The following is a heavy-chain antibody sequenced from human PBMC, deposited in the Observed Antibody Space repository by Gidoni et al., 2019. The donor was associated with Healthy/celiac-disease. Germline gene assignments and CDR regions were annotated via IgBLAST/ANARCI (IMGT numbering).Heavy chain of an antibody. CDR1: GGSISSGGYY. J-gene: IGHJ2*01. V-gene: IGHV4-31*03. CDR3: ARDGRQTTVTTGSFDL. Sequence: QVQLQESGPGPAKPSQTLSLPCTVSGGSISSGGYYWSWIRQHPGTGREWIGYIYYSGSTYYNPSPKSRVTISVDTSKNQFSLKLSAVTAADTAVYYCARDGRQTTVTTGSFDLWGRGTLVTVSS. CDR2: IYYSGST. D-gene: IGHD4-17*01.